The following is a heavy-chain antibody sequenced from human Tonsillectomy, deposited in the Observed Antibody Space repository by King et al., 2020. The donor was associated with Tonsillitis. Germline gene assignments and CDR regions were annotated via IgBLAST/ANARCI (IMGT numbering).Heavy chain of an antibody. J-gene: IGHJ4*02. CDR2: IYGDGSA. V-gene: IGHV3-53*04. CDR3: ARGLGVEDY. CDR1: GFFISGYY. Sequence: VQLVESGGALVQPGGSLRLSCAVSGFFISGYYVSWVRQAPGKGLEWVSVIYGDGSAYYADSVKGRFTVSRHNSQNTLYLQMNSLRAEDTGVYYCARGLGVEDYWGQGTLVTVSS.